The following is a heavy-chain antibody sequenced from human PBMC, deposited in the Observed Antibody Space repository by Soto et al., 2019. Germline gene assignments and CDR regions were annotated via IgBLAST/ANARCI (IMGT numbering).Heavy chain of an antibody. CDR3: ARDGRHYSNYVVPTGFDY. D-gene: IGHD4-4*01. V-gene: IGHV1-69*04. CDR2: MNPNLGIT. J-gene: IGHJ4*02. Sequence: SVKVSCKASGYTFTSYDINWVRQATGQRLEWMGRMNPNLGITNYAQKFQGRVTITADKSTSTAYMELSSLRSEDTAVYYCARDGRHYSNYVVPTGFDYWGQGTLVTVSS. CDR1: GYTFTSYD.